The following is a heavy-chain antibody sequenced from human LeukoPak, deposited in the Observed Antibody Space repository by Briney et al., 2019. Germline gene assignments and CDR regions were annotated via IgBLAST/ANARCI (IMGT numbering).Heavy chain of an antibody. CDR3: ARDPYSGAYGNTYYYYMDV. V-gene: IGHV3-48*03. D-gene: IGHD1-26*01. CDR2: ISSSGRTT. Sequence: GGSLRLSCTASGFTFSSYEMNWVRQAPGKGLEWVSYISSSGRTTYYADSVKGRFTISRDSAKNSLYLQMNSLRAEDTAVYYCARDPYSGAYGNTYYYYMDVWGKGTTVTISS. CDR1: GFTFSSYE. J-gene: IGHJ6*03.